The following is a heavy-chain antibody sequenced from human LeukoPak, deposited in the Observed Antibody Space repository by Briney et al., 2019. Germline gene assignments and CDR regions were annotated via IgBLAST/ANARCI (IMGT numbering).Heavy chain of an antibody. D-gene: IGHD2-15*01. V-gene: IGHV3-30*18. J-gene: IGHJ5*02. CDR2: ISYDGSNK. CDR3: AKDRISEETYNWFDP. Sequence: GRSLILSCAASGFTFSSYGMHWVRQAPGKGLEWVAVISYDGSNKYYADSVKGRFTISRDNSKNTLYLQMNSLRAEDTAVYYCAKDRISEETYNWFDPWGQGTLVTVSS. CDR1: GFTFSSYG.